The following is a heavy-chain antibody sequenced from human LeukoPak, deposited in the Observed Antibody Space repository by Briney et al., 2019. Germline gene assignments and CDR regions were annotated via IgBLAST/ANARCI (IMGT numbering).Heavy chain of an antibody. D-gene: IGHD3-9*01. J-gene: IGHJ4*02. CDR1: GYTFTSYA. Sequence: ASVKVSCKASGYTFTSYAMNWVRQAPGQGLEWMGIINPRGGSTSYAQKFQGRVTMTRDMSTSTVYKELSSLRSEDTAVYYCARSPDILTGENFDYWGQGTLVTVSS. V-gene: IGHV1-46*01. CDR2: INPRGGST. CDR3: ARSPDILTGENFDY.